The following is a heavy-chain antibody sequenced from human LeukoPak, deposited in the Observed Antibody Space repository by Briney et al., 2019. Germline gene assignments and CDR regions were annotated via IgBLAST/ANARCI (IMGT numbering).Heavy chain of an antibody. D-gene: IGHD3-22*01. CDR1: GFTFSSYS. V-gene: IGHV3-30*18. CDR2: ISGDGSDT. J-gene: IGHJ4*02. CDR3: AKDPAPYYYDSSGYYDY. Sequence: PGGSLRLSCAASGFTFSSYSMNWVRQAPGKGLEWLAVISGDGSDTYYVDSVKGRFTISRDNSKNTLYLQMNSLRAEDTAVYYCAKDPAPYYYDSSGYYDYWGQGTLVTVSS.